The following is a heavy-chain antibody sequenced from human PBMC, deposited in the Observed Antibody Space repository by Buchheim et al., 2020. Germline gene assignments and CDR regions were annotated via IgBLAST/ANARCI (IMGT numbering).Heavy chain of an antibody. CDR2: IYYSGST. J-gene: IGHJ4*02. D-gene: IGHD2-21*02. CDR1: GGSISSGGYY. Sequence: QVQLQESGPGLVKPSQTLSLTCTVSGGSISSGGYYWSWIRQHPGKGLEWIGYIYYSGSTYYNPSLKSRVTISVATSKNQFSLKLSSVTAADTAVYYCAREWAGDCGGDCESGYFDYWGQGTL. V-gene: IGHV4-31*03. CDR3: AREWAGDCGGDCESGYFDY.